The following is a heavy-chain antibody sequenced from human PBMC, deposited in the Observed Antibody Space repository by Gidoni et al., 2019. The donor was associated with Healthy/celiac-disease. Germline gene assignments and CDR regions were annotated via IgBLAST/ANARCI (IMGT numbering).Heavy chain of an antibody. Sequence: QVQLVESGGGVVQPGRSLRLSCAASGFTFSSYGMHWVRQAPGKGLEWVAVIWYDGSNKYYADSVKGRFTISRDNSKNTLYLQMNSLRAEDTAVYYCARAEPEWWLVRGAGAFDIWGQGTMVTVSS. CDR1: GFTFSSYG. CDR2: IWYDGSNK. CDR3: ARAEPEWWLVRGAGAFDI. J-gene: IGHJ3*02. V-gene: IGHV3-33*01. D-gene: IGHD6-19*01.